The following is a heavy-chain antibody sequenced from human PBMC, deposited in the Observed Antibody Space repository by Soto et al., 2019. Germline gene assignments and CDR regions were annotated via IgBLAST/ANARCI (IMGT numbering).Heavy chain of an antibody. CDR3: ARGYCTNGVCYAFDY. D-gene: IGHD2-8*01. Sequence: QVQLVQSGAEVKKPGSSVKVSCKASGGTFSSYAISWVRQPPGQGLEWMGGVIPIFGTANYAQKIQGRVTITADESTSTAYMELSSLRSEDTAVYYCARGYCTNGVCYAFDYWGQGTLVTVSS. CDR1: GGTFSSYA. V-gene: IGHV1-69*01. CDR2: VIPIFGTA. J-gene: IGHJ4*02.